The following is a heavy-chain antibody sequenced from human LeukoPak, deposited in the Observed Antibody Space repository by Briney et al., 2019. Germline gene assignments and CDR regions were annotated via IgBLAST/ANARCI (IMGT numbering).Heavy chain of an antibody. D-gene: IGHD2-2*01. CDR1: GGSISSSNW. CDR3: ARDPIVVVPAAIDGDAFDI. J-gene: IGHJ3*02. CDR2: IYHSGST. Sequence: SGTLSLTCAVSGGSISSSNWWSWVRQPPGKGLEWIGEIYHSGSTNYNPSLKSRVTIPVDKSKNQFSLKLSSVTAADTAVYYCARDPIVVVPAAIDGDAFDIWGQGTMVTVSS. V-gene: IGHV4-4*02.